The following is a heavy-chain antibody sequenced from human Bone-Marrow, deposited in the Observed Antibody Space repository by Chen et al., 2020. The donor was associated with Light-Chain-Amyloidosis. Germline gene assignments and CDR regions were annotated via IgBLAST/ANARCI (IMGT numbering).Heavy chain of an antibody. CDR2: IVPPFGTT. D-gene: IGHD2-15*01. CDR1: GDTFSTYP. Sequence: HVQLVQSGAEVKKSGSSVKDSCNTSGDTFSTYPVAWVRQAPGQGLEWLGGIVPPFGTTNYDQGFQGRVTITADESATTAYMELSSLRSEDSAGYCCAGGGGHYCRGSSCSVYYYGMDVWGQGTTVTVSS. V-gene: IGHV1-69*01. J-gene: IGHJ6*02. CDR3: AGGGGHYCRGSSCSVYYYGMDV.